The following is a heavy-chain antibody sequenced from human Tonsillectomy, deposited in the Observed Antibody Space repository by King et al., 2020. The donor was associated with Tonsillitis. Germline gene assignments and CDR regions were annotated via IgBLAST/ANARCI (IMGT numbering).Heavy chain of an antibody. V-gene: IGHV4-59*11. D-gene: IGHD5-18*01. CDR2: IYPNGRT. CDR3: ARVDTTMGYFYPYEMEV. J-gene: IGHJ6*04. Sequence: VQLQESGPGLVKPSETLSLTCTVSGGSISSHYWTWIRQPPGKGLEWIGYIYPNGRTNYNPSLKSRVTISVETSKNQFSLNLRSVTAADTAVYYCARVDTTMGYFYPYEMEVGGKGTTVTVSP. CDR1: GGSISSHY.